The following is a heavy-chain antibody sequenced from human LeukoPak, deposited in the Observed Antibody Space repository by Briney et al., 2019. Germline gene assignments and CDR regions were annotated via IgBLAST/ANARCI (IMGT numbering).Heavy chain of an antibody. CDR1: GFTFSSYW. V-gene: IGHV3-74*01. Sequence: GGSLRLSCAGSGFTFSSYWMHWVRHAPGKGLVWVSRINSDRSSTSYADSVKGRFTISRDNAKNALYLQMNSLRAEDTAVYYCARDLWGYCSGGSCYSGFASDYWGQGTLVTVSS. CDR3: ARDLWGYCSGGSCYSGFASDY. CDR2: INSDRSST. J-gene: IGHJ4*02. D-gene: IGHD2-15*01.